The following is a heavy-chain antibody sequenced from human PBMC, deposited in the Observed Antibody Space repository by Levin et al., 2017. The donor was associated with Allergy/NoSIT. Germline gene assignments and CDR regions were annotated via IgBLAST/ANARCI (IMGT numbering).Heavy chain of an antibody. Sequence: SGPTLVKPTQTLTLTCSFSGFSLTTGGVGVGWIRQPPGKTLEWLGVIYWVDDKRYNPFLKSRLNITKATSKNQVVLVMTDMDPVDTSTSYCAHRRLDGSRRGPTRERWFDPWGQGILVTVSS. CDR3: AHRRLDGSRRGPTRERWFDP. CDR1: GFSLTTGGVG. CDR2: IYWVDDK. J-gene: IGHJ5*02. D-gene: IGHD3-10*01. V-gene: IGHV2-5*02.